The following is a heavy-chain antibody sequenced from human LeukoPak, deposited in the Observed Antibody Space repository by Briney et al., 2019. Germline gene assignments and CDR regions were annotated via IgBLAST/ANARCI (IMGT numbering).Heavy chain of an antibody. D-gene: IGHD3-9*01. CDR3: ARDGDILTGYYKPDFDY. V-gene: IGHV1-18*01. Sequence: GASVKVSCKASGYTFTSYGISWVRQAPGQGLEWMGWISAYNGNTNYAQKLQGRVTMTTDTSTSTAYMELRSLRSDDTAVYYCARDGDILTGYYKPDFDYWGQGTLVTVSS. CDR2: ISAYNGNT. J-gene: IGHJ4*02. CDR1: GYTFTSYG.